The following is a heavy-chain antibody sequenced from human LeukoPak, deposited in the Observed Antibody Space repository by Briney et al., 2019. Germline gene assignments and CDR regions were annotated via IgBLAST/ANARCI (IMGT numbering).Heavy chain of an antibody. Sequence: ASVKVSCKASGYSFTTYALNWVRQAPGQGLEWMGWINTNTGNPTYAQGFTGRFVFSLDTSVSTAYLQISSLKAEDTAVYYCARPTFASSGWYGDAFDIWGQGTMVTVSS. D-gene: IGHD6-19*01. V-gene: IGHV7-4-1*02. CDR2: INTNTGNP. J-gene: IGHJ3*02. CDR3: ARPTFASSGWYGDAFDI. CDR1: GYSFTTYA.